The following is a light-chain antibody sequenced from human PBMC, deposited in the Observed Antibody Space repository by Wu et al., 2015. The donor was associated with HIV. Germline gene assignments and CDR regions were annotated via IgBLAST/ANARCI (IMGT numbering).Light chain of an antibody. V-gene: IGKV1-9*01. CDR2: AAS. CDR3: QQLNSYPXT. J-gene: IGKJ4*01. CDR1: QGISSF. Sequence: DIQLTQSPSFLSASVGDRVSITCRARQGISSFLAWYQQKPGKAPKLLIYAASTLQSGVPSRFSGSGSATEFTLTISSLQPEDFATYYCQQLNSYPXTFGGGTKVEIK.